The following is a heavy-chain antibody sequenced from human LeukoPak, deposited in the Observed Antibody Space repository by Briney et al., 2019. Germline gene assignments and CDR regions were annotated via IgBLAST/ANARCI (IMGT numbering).Heavy chain of an antibody. J-gene: IGHJ6*03. D-gene: IGHD6-13*01. Sequence: ASVKVSYKASGYTFTSYYMHWVRQAPGQGLEWMGIINPSGGSTSYAQKFQGRVTMTRDMSTSTVYMELSSLRSEDTAVYYCARGSAAGYYYYYYMDVWGKGTTVTVSS. V-gene: IGHV1-46*01. CDR2: INPSGGST. CDR3: ARGSAAGYYYYYYMDV. CDR1: GYTFTSYY.